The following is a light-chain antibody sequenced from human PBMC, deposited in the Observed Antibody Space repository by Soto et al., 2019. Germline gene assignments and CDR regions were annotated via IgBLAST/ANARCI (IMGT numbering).Light chain of an antibody. CDR2: GAS. V-gene: IGKV3-15*01. J-gene: IGKJ4*01. CDR1: QSVSSN. Sequence: ETVMTQSPATLSVSPGERATLSCRASQSVSSNVDCYQQRPGQAPRLLIYGASTRATCVPARFSDSGSGTEFAHTISSLQSADFAVYYCQQYNNWPLTFGGGTKVEIK. CDR3: QQYNNWPLT.